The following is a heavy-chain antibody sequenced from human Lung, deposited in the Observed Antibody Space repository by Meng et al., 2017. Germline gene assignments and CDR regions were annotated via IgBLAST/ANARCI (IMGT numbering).Heavy chain of an antibody. V-gene: IGHV4-34*01. J-gene: IGHJ4*02. CDR2: INHSGST. CDR3: ARGPTTMAHDFDY. CDR1: GGSFSDYY. D-gene: IGHD4-11*01. Sequence: QVQPTQWGAGLLKPSETLSLACAVSGGSFSDYYWSWIRQPPGKGLEWIGEINHSGSTNYNPSLESRATISVDTSQNNLSLKLSSVTAADSAVYYCARGPTTMAHDFDYWGQGTLVTVSS.